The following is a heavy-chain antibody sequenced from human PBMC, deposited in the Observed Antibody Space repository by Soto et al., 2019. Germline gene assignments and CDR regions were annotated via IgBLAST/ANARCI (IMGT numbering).Heavy chain of an antibody. D-gene: IGHD3-10*01. CDR1: GYTFTSYD. V-gene: IGHV1-8*01. CDR2: MNPNSGNT. CDR3: AREDFYGSGSYGY. Sequence: ASVKVSCKASGYTFTSYDINWVRQATGQGLEWMGWMNPNSGNTGYAQKFQGRVTMTRDSSISTAYMELSSLRSEDTAVYYCAREDFYGSGSYGYWGQGTLVTVSS. J-gene: IGHJ4*02.